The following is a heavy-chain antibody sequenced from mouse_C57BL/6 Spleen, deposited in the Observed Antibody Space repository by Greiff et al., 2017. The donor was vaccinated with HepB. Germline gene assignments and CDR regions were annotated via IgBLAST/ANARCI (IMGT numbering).Heavy chain of an antibody. Sequence: QVQLQQSGAELVKPGASVKISCKASGYAFSSYWMNWVKQRPGKGLEWIGQIYPGDGDTNYNGKFKGKATLTADKSSSTAYMQLSSLTSEDSAVYFCATYYDYDEGTFSPFAYWGQGTLVTVSA. J-gene: IGHJ3*01. CDR3: ATYYDYDEGTFSPFAY. CDR2: IYPGDGDT. V-gene: IGHV1-80*01. D-gene: IGHD2-4*01. CDR1: GYAFSSYW.